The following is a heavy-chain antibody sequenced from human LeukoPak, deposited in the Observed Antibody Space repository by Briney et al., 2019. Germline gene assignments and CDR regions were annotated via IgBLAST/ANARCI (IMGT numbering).Heavy chain of an antibody. D-gene: IGHD3-3*01. CDR2: ISAYNGNT. V-gene: IGHV1-18*01. CDR3: ARHYDFWSGYQNWFDP. Sequence: ASVKVSCKASGYTFTSYGISWVRQAPGQGLEWMGWISAYNGNTNYAQKLQGRVTMTTDTSTSTAYMELRSLRSDDTAVYYCARHYDFWSGYQNWFDPWGQGTLVTVSS. CDR1: GYTFTSYG. J-gene: IGHJ5*02.